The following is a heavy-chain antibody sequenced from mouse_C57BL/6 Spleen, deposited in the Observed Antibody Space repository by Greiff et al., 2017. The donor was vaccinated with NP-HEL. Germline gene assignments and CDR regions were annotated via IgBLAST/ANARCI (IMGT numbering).Heavy chain of an antibody. V-gene: IGHV14-4*01. CDR1: GFNIKDDY. Sequence: VQLQQSGAELVRPGASVKLSCTASGFNIKDDYMHWVKQRPEQGLEWIGWIDPENGDTEYASKFQGKATITADTSSNTAYLQLSSLTSEDTAVYYCTTWAAFAYWGQGTLVTVSA. J-gene: IGHJ3*01. CDR2: IDPENGDT. CDR3: TTWAAFAY.